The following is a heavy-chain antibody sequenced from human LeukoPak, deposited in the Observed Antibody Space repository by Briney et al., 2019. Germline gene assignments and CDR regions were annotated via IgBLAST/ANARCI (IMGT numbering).Heavy chain of an antibody. D-gene: IGHD3-9*01. CDR3: ARGLGILRYFDWLSHFDY. Sequence: ASVKVSCKASGYTFTSYDINWVRQATGQGLEWMGWMNPNGGNTGYAQKFQGRVTMTRNTSISTAYMELSSLRSDDTAVYYCARGLGILRYFDWLSHFDYWGQGTLVTVSS. J-gene: IGHJ4*02. CDR2: MNPNGGNT. CDR1: GYTFTSYD. V-gene: IGHV1-8*01.